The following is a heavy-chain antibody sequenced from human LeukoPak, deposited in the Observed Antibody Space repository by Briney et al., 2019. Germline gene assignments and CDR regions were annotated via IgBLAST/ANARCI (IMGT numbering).Heavy chain of an antibody. D-gene: IGHD3-9*01. CDR2: IYYSGST. CDR1: GGSISSSSYY. Sequence: SETLSFTCTVSGGSISSSSYYWGWIRQAPGKGPEWIGSIYYSGSTYYNPSLKSRVTISVDTSKNQFSLKLSSVTAADTAVYYCARVSPYYDILTGYYIEGTDYWGQGTLVTVSS. CDR3: ARVSPYYDILTGYYIEGTDY. J-gene: IGHJ4*02. V-gene: IGHV4-39*07.